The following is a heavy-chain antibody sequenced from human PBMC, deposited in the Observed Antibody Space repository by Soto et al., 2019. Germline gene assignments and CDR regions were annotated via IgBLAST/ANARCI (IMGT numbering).Heavy chain of an antibody. J-gene: IGHJ4*02. CDR2: IYPGDSDT. CDR1: GYSFTSYW. D-gene: IGHD3-3*01. V-gene: IGHV5-51*01. Sequence: GESLKISCKGSGYSFTSYWIGWVRQMPGKGLEWMGIIYPGDSDTRYSPSFQGQVTISADKSISTAYLQWSSLKASDTAMYYCARARTIFGVVRHFDYWGQGTLVIVSS. CDR3: ARARTIFGVVRHFDY.